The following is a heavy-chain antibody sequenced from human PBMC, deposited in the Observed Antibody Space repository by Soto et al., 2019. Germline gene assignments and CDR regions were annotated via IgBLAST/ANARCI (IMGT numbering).Heavy chain of an antibody. Sequence: QVHLVQSGAEVKKPGSSVKVSCKTSGGSFNNYAVSWVRQAPGQGLEWMGGIIPNFDTPNYAQKFQDRVTITADESTSTVHMELRSLRSNDTAVYYCAVAMVREILIFESSGMHVWGQGTTVIVSS. V-gene: IGHV1-69*01. CDR1: GGSFNNYA. D-gene: IGHD3-10*01. J-gene: IGHJ6*02. CDR3: AVAMVREILIFESSGMHV. CDR2: IIPNFDTP.